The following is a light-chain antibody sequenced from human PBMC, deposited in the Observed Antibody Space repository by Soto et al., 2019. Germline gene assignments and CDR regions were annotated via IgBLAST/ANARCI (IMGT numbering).Light chain of an antibody. V-gene: IGKV3-15*01. Sequence: EIVLTQSPAALSVSPGERVTLSCRASQSVGNNLAWYQQRPGQGPRLLIYAASDRATDIPVRFSGSGSGTEFTLTIISLQSEDFAVYYCQQYNNWPPWTFGRGTKVEI. CDR2: AAS. CDR3: QQYNNWPPWT. CDR1: QSVGNN. J-gene: IGKJ1*01.